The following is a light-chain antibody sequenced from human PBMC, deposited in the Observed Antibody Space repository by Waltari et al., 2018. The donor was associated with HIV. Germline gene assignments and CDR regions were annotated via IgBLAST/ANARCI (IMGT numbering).Light chain of an antibody. CDR1: QTISSN. Sequence: EIMMTQSPATVSVSPGERVTLSCRASQTISSNLAWYQQTPGQAPRLLIHAASTRATDIPARFSGSGSGTEFNLTISSLQSEDFAVYYCQQYGALPRTFGQGTKLEIK. CDR2: AAS. J-gene: IGKJ2*01. V-gene: IGKV3D-15*01. CDR3: QQYGALPRT.